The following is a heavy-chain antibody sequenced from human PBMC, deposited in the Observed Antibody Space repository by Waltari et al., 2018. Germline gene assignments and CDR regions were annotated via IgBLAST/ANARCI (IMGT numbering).Heavy chain of an antibody. V-gene: IGHV1-69*04. Sequence: QVQLVQSGAEVKKPGSSVKVSCKASGGTFSSYAISWVRQAPGQGLEGMGGTIPVLGIANYEQKFQGRVTITADESTSTAYMGLSSLRSEDTAVYYCARNRDSGSYNGAFDIWGQGTMVTVSS. D-gene: IGHD1-26*01. CDR3: ARNRDSGSYNGAFDI. J-gene: IGHJ3*02. CDR2: TIPVLGIA. CDR1: GGTFSSYA.